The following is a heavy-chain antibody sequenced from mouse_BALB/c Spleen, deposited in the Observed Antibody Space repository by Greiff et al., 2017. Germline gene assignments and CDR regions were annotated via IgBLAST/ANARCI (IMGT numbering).Heavy chain of an antibody. CDR2: IYPGSGST. CDR3: TRYYGYPYWYFDV. Sequence: LQQPGSELVRPGASVKLSCKASGYTFTSYWMHWVKQRPGQGLEWIGNIYPGSGSTNYDEKFKSKATLTVDTSSSTAYMQLSSLTSEDSAVYYCTRYYGYPYWYFDVWGAGTTVTVSS. V-gene: IGHV1S22*01. J-gene: IGHJ1*01. CDR1: GYTFTSYW. D-gene: IGHD1-2*01.